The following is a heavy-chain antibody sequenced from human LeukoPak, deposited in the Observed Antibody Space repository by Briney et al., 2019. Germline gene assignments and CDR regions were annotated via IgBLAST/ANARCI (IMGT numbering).Heavy chain of an antibody. J-gene: IGHJ6*03. CDR3: ARGRVSSSTWYSTYYYYFYMDV. D-gene: IGHD1-1*01. Sequence: PSETLSLTCSVSDDSITMYYWTWIRQPPGKGLEWIGYVDHTGSTNFNPSLNGRVSISRDTTKNLFSLRLRSVTGADTAVYFCARGRVSSSTWYSTYYYYFYMDVWGKGTTVTVSS. CDR2: VDHTGST. V-gene: IGHV4-59*01. CDR1: DDSITMYY.